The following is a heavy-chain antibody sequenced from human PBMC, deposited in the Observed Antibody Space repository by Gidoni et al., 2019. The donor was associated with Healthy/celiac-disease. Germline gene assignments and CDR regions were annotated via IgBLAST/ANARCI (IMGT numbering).Heavy chain of an antibody. CDR3: ARLTYDILTGPNSYYYYYYMDV. D-gene: IGHD3-9*01. CDR2: IDPSDSYT. J-gene: IGHJ6*03. Sequence: EVQLVQSGAEVKKPGESLRISCKGSGSRFTSYWISWVRQLPGKGLEWMGRIDPSDSYTNYSPSCQGHVTISADKSISTAYLQWSSLKASDTAMYYCARLTYDILTGPNSYYYYYYMDVWGKGTTVTVSS. V-gene: IGHV5-10-1*01. CDR1: GSRFTSYW.